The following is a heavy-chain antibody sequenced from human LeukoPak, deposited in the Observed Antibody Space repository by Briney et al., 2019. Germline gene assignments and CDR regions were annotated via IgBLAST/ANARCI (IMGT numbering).Heavy chain of an antibody. J-gene: IGHJ4*02. CDR1: GGSISSYY. CDR2: IYYSGST. V-gene: IGHV4-59*01. D-gene: IGHD1-26*01. Sequence: SETLSLTCTVSGGSISSYYWSWIRQPPGKGLEWIGYIYYSGSTNYNPSLKSRVTISVDTSKNQFSLKLSSVTAADTAVYYCARDQLSGSYRSPFDYWGQGTLVTVSS. CDR3: ARDQLSGSYRSPFDY.